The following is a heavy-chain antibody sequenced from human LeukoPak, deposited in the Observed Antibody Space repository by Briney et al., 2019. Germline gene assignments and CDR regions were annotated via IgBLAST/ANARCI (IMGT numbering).Heavy chain of an antibody. CDR1: GGSFSGYY. CDR2: INHSGST. J-gene: IGHJ3*02. D-gene: IGHD6-19*01. V-gene: IGHV4-34*01. CDR3: ARQATIYSSGWSRDAFDI. Sequence: PSETLSLTCAVYGGSFSGYYWSGIRQPPGKGREWMGEINHSGSTNYNPSLKSRVTISVDTSKNQFSLKLSSVTAADTAVYYCARQATIYSSGWSRDAFDIWGQGTMVTVSS.